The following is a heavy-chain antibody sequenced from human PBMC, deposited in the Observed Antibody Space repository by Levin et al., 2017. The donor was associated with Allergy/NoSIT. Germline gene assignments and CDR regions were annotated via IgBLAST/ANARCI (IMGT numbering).Heavy chain of an antibody. V-gene: IGHV2-70*04. CDR2: IDWDDDK. Sequence: QTLSLTCTFSGFSLSTSGMRVSWIRQPPGKALEWLARIDWDDDKFYSTSLKTRLTISKDTSKNQVVLTMTNMDPVDTATYYCARIGLSITGTEYYFDYWGQGTLVTVSS. D-gene: IGHD1-7*01. CDR1: GFSLSTSGMR. J-gene: IGHJ4*02. CDR3: ARIGLSITGTEYYFDY.